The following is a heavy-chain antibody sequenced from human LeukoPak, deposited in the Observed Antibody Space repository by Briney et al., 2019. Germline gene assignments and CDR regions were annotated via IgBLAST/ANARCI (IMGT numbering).Heavy chain of an antibody. CDR1: GGTFSSYA. V-gene: IGHV1-69*13. J-gene: IGHJ6*03. D-gene: IGHD2-2*02. CDR2: IIPIFGTA. CDR3: ARDGGLGDIVVVPAAIRGDYYYYMDV. Sequence: SVKVSCKASGGTFSSYAISWVRQAPGQGLEWMGGIIPIFGTANYAQKFQGRVTITADESTSTAYMELSSLRSEDTAVYYCARDGGLGDIVVVPAAIRGDYYYYMDVWGKGTTVTVSS.